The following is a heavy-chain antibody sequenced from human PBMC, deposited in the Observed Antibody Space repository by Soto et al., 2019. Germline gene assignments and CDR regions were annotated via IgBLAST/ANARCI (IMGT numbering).Heavy chain of an antibody. Sequence: GSLRLSCAASGFTPSSSDMSWVRQGPGKGLEWVSTIDGAGRITYYADSVKGRFTISRDNSKSTLFLQMESLGADDTAIYYCVKNSGWFNAWGQGALVTVSX. CDR2: IDGAGRIT. J-gene: IGHJ5*02. CDR3: VKNSGWFNA. CDR1: GFTPSSSD. V-gene: IGHV3-23*01. D-gene: IGHD3-10*01.